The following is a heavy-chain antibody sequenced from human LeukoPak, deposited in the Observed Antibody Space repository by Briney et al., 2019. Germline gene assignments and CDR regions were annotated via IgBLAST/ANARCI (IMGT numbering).Heavy chain of an antibody. CDR2: VDGGGGGT. CDR3: TKQSAGSAAWYSLHYDF. D-gene: IGHD6-13*01. CDR1: GFISSSYW. V-gene: IGHV3-23*01. J-gene: IGHJ4*02. Sequence: GGSLRLSCAASGFISSSYWMSWVRQAPGRGLEWVSSVDGGGGGTYYADSVKGRFTISRDNSKDTLYLQMNGLRAEDTAVYFCTKQSAGSAAWYSLHYDFWGQGTLVTVSS.